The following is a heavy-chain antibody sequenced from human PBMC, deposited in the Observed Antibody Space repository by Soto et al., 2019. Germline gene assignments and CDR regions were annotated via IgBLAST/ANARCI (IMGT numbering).Heavy chain of an antibody. CDR2: IYSDGST. D-gene: IGHD6-19*01. CDR3: ARVGMSSGWYFEY. CDR1: VFTFSSNY. Sequence: SLRVSCTSSVFTFSSNYRSLVPQAPGKGLEWVSVIYSDGSTYYADSVKGRFTISKDNSKNTLYLQMNSLRAEDTAVYYCARVGMSSGWYFEYWGQGTLVTVSS. V-gene: IGHV3-53*01. J-gene: IGHJ4*01.